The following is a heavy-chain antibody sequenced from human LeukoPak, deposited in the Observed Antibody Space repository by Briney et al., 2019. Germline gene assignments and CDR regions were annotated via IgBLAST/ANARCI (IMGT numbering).Heavy chain of an antibody. CDR2: ISWDGGST. D-gene: IGHD6-6*01. J-gene: IGHJ4*02. Sequence: AGSLRLSCAASGFTFDDYTMHWVRQPPGKGLEWVSLISWDGGSTYYADSVKGRFTISRDNSKNSLYLQMNSLRTEDTALYYCAKEGSSSSWDYWGQGTLVTVSS. CDR3: AKEGSSSSWDY. CDR1: GFTFDDYT. V-gene: IGHV3-43*01.